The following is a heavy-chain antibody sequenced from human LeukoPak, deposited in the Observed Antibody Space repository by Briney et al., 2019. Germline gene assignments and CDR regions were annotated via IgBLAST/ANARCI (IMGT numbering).Heavy chain of an antibody. CDR1: GDSIANTFYY. CDR2: NTTGTT. CDR3: ARRQDGHDY. V-gene: IGHV4-61*02. J-gene: IGHJ4*02. Sequence: SETLSLTCTVSGDSIANTFYYWNWLRQPAGKGLEWIGRNTTGTTNYNPSLKSRVTISLDTARNQFSLKLSSVTAADTAVYYCARRQDGHDYWGQGTLVTVPS.